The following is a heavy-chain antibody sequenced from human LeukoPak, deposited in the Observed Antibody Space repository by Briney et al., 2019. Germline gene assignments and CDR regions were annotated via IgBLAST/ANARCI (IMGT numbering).Heavy chain of an antibody. Sequence: PWASVKVSCEASGYTFTSYDINWVRQATGQGLEWMGWMNPNSGNTGYAQKFQGRVTMTRNTSISTAYMELSSLRSEDTAVYYCARGGALTVVTSYYYYGMDVWGQGTTVTVSS. J-gene: IGHJ6*02. CDR3: ARGGALTVVTSYYYYGMDV. CDR1: GYTFTSYD. D-gene: IGHD4-23*01. CDR2: MNPNSGNT. V-gene: IGHV1-8*01.